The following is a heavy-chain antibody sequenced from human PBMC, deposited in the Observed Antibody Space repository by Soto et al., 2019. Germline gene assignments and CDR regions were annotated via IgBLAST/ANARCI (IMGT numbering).Heavy chain of an antibody. D-gene: IGHD6-13*01. CDR3: ARDLDSGSYYFDY. J-gene: IGHJ4*02. V-gene: IGHV1-18*04. CDR2: ISAYTGKT. CDR1: GYTFSSYG. Sequence: GGPVKVSCKASGYTFSSYGISWVRQAPGQGLEWMGWISAYTGKTNYAQKLQGRVTMTTDTSTSTAYMEVRGLRSDDTAVYYCARDLDSGSYYFDYWGQGTLVTVSS.